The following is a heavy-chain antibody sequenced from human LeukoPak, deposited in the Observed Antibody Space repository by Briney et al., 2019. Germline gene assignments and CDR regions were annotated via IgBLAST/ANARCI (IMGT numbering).Heavy chain of an antibody. CDR1: GGSISSSSYY. D-gene: IGHD6-13*01. J-gene: IGHJ3*01. Sequence: SETLSLTCTVSGGSISSSSYYWGWIRQPPGKGLEWFGNIYYSGSTYYNPSLKSRVTISVDTSKNQFSLKLRSVTAADTAVYYCARISSSNWYNERGAFDVWGQGTMVTVSS. CDR2: IYYSGST. CDR3: ARISSSNWYNERGAFDV. V-gene: IGHV4-39*07.